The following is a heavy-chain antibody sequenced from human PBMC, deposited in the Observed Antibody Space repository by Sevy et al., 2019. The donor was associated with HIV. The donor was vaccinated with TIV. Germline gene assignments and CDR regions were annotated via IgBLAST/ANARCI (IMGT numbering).Heavy chain of an antibody. CDR1: GYSISSDYY. CDR3: ARAIGTQVAGLYYFDY. V-gene: IGHV4-38-2*01. D-gene: IGHD6-19*01. Sequence: SETLSLTCAVSGYSISSDYYWGWIRQPPGKGLEWSGGIYHSGYSYYNPSLKSRVTISVDTSKNQFSLKLSSVTAADTAVYYCARAIGTQVAGLYYFDYWGQGTLVTVSS. J-gene: IGHJ4*02. CDR2: IYHSGYS.